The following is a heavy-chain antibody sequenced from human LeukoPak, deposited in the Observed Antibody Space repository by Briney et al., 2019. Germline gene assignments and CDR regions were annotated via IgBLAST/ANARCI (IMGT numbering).Heavy chain of an antibody. CDR1: GFTFSSYW. D-gene: IGHD5-24*01. J-gene: IGHJ4*02. CDR2: IKQDGSEK. Sequence: GGSLRLSCAASGFTFSSYWMHWVRQAPGKGLEWVANIKQDGSEKYYVDSVKGRFTISRDNGKNSLYLQLNSLRAEDTAVYYCATEGRDGYNFDYWGQGTLVTVSS. CDR3: ATEGRDGYNFDY. V-gene: IGHV3-7*01.